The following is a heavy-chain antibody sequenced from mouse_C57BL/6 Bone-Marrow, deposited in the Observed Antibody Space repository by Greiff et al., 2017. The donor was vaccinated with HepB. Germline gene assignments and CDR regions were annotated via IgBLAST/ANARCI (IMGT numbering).Heavy chain of an antibody. CDR1: GYTFTSSW. Sequence: QVQLQQPGAELVKPGASVKMSCTASGYTFTSSWITWVKQRPGQGLEWIGEIYPGSGSTKYNEKFKSKATLTADTSSSTAYMQLSSLTSEDYAVYYCARARGFAYWGQGTLVTVSA. CDR2: IYPGSGST. V-gene: IGHV1-55*01. CDR3: ARARGFAY. J-gene: IGHJ3*01.